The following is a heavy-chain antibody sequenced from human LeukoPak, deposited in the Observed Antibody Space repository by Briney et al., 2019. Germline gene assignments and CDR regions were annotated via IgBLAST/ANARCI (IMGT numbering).Heavy chain of an antibody. J-gene: IGHJ3*02. CDR3: ARDREAAFDI. V-gene: IGHV3-23*01. CDR1: EFTFSNYA. CDR2: INNNGGNT. Sequence: GGSLRLSCAASEFTFSNYAMSWVRQAPGKGLEWVSTINNNGGNTYYADSVKGRFTISRDNSKNTLYLQMNSLRAEDTAVYYCARDREAAFDIWGQGTMVTVSS.